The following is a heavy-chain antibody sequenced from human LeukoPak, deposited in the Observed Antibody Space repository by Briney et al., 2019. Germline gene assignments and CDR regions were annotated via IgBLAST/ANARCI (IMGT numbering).Heavy chain of an antibody. Sequence: ASVKVSCKASGYTFTSYDINWVRQATGQGLEWMGWISAYNGNTNYAQKLQDRVTMTTDTSTSTAYMELRSLRSDDTAVYYCARDFTPTVAGIYRYWGQGTLVTVSS. CDR3: ARDFTPTVAGIYRY. CDR2: ISAYNGNT. J-gene: IGHJ4*02. D-gene: IGHD6-19*01. V-gene: IGHV1-18*01. CDR1: GYTFTSYD.